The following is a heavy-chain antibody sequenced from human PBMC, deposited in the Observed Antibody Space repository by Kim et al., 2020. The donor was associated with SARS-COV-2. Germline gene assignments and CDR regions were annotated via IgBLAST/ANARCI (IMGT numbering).Heavy chain of an antibody. D-gene: IGHD6-13*01. V-gene: IGHV3-7*01. Sequence: GGSLRLSCAASGFTFSSYWMSWVRQAPGKGLEWVANINRDGSGKNYVDSVKGRFTISRDNAKNSLYLQMNSLRAEDTAVYYCARDRTMWGIDYWGQGTLVTVSA. CDR3: ARDRTMWGIDY. J-gene: IGHJ4*02. CDR1: GFTFSSYW. CDR2: INRDGSGK.